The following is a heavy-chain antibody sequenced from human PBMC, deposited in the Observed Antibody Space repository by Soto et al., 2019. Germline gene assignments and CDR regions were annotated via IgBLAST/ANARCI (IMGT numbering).Heavy chain of an antibody. CDR2: ISSSGSTI. CDR3: ARELVRGVILPRYYFDF. J-gene: IGHJ4*02. Sequence: QVQLVESGGGLVKPGGSLRLSCAASGFTFSDYYMSWIRQAPGKGLEWVSYISSSGSTIYYADSVKGRFTISRDNAKNLLNLKRNSLRFEDTVVYYWARELVRGVILPRYYFDFWFRGTLVTVS. CDR1: GFTFSDYY. V-gene: IGHV3-11*01. D-gene: IGHD3-10*01.